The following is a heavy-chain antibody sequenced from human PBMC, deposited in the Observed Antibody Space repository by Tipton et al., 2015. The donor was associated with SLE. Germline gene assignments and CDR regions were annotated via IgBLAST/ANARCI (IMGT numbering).Heavy chain of an antibody. D-gene: IGHD5-12*01. Sequence: LRLSCAVYGGSFSGYYWSWIRQPPGKGLEWIGEITHSGSTNYNPSLKSRVTISVDTSKNQFSLKLSSVTAADTAVYYCAISGRYSGYDPRPGRGWGQGTLVTVSS. CDR1: GGSFSGYY. V-gene: IGHV4-34*01. J-gene: IGHJ4*02. CDR3: AISGRYSGYDPRPGRG. CDR2: ITHSGST.